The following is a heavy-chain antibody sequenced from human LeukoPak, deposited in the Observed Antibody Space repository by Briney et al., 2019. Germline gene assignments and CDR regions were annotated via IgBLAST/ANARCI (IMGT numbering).Heavy chain of an antibody. CDR2: ISSSSSYI. Sequence: GGSLRLSCAASGFTFSSYSMNWVRQAPGKGLEWVSSISSSSSYIYYTDSVKGRFTLSRDNAKKSLYLQMNSLRAEDTAVYYCARAPHPYCSGGNCIYFDYWGQGTLVTVSS. D-gene: IGHD2-15*01. CDR1: GFTFSSYS. V-gene: IGHV3-21*01. J-gene: IGHJ4*02. CDR3: ARAPHPYCSGGNCIYFDY.